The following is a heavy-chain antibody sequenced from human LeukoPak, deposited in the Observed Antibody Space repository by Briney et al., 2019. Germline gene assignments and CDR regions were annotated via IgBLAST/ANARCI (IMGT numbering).Heavy chain of an antibody. CDR3: ARAFTGFDP. J-gene: IGHJ5*02. CDR1: GGSISSGGYY. V-gene: IGHV4-31*03. Sequence: SETLSLTCTVSGGSISSGGYYWSWIRQHPGKGLEWIGYIYYSGSTYYNRSLKSRVNICVDTSKNQSSLKLSSVTAAEPAVYYCARAFTGFDPWGQGTLVTVSS. CDR2: IYYSGST.